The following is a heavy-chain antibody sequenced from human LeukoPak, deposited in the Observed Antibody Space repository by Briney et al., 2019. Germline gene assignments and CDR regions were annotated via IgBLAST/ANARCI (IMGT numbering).Heavy chain of an antibody. J-gene: IGHJ3*02. V-gene: IGHV3-48*03. CDR3: AREPDYSSGWYMGDAFDI. CDR1: GFTFSSYK. Sequence: PGGSLRLSCAASGFTFSSYKMNWVRQAPGKGLEWVSYISSSGSTIYYADSVRGRFTISRDNAKNSLSLQMNSLRAEDTAVYYCAREPDYSSGWYMGDAFDIWGQGTMVTVSS. D-gene: IGHD6-19*01. CDR2: ISSSGSTI.